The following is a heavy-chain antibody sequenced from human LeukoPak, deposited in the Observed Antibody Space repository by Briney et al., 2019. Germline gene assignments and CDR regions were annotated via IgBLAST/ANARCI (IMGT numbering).Heavy chain of an antibody. CDR1: GFTVSSNY. CDR3: TRDRMDV. Sequence: PGGSLRLSCAASGFTVSSNYMSWVRQSPVKGLEWISVLYAGGMTSYADSVKGRFTISRDNSNNTLHLQMNSLTVEDTAVYYCTRDRMDVWGQGTTVIVSS. CDR2: LYAGGMT. V-gene: IGHV3-66*01. J-gene: IGHJ6*02.